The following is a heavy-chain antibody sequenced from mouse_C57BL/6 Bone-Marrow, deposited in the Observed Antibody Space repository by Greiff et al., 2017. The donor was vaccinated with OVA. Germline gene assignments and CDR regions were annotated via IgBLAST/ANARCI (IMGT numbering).Heavy chain of an antibody. J-gene: IGHJ4*01. D-gene: IGHD1-3*01. V-gene: IGHV1-4*01. Sequence: VQLQQSGADLERPGASVKMSCKASGYTFTSYTMHWVKQRPGQGLEWIGYINPSSGYTKYNQKFKEKATLTADKTSSSAYMQLSSLTSEDSAVYYCVRKCLAYYYAMDDWGQGTSVTVSS. CDR3: VRKCLAYYYAMDD. CDR2: INPSSGYT. CDR1: GYTFTSYT.